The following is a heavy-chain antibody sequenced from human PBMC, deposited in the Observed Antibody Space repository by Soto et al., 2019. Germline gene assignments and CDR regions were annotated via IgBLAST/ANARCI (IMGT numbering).Heavy chain of an antibody. D-gene: IGHD2-15*01. CDR3: ATPGPYYYYGMDV. J-gene: IGHJ6*02. V-gene: IGHV1-2*04. CDR2: INPKSGGT. Sequence: ASVKVSCKASGYSFTDYHIHWVRQAPGQGLEWLGRINPKSGGTSTAQKFQGWVTMTTDTSKNQFSLKLSSVTAADTAVYYCATPGPYYYYGMDVWGQGTTVTVSS. CDR1: GYSFTDYH.